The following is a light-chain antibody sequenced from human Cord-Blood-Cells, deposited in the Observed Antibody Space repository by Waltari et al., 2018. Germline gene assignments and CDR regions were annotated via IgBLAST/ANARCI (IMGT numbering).Light chain of an antibody. CDR2: GAS. V-gene: IGKV3-15*01. CDR3: QQYNNWPPMT. J-gene: IGKJ5*01. Sequence: EIVMTQSPATLSLSPGERATLSCRASQSVSSNLAWYQQKPGQAPRLLIYGASTRATGIPARFSGSGSGTEFTLTISSLQSEDFAVYYCQQYNNWPPMTFGQGTQLEIK. CDR1: QSVSSN.